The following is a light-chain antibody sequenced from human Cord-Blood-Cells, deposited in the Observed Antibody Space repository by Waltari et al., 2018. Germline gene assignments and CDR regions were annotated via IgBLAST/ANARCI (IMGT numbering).Light chain of an antibody. V-gene: IGLV2-8*01. CDR3: SSYAGSNNYV. CDR1: SIDVGGHNY. J-gene: IGLJ1*01. Sequence: QSALTQPPSASGSPGQSVTIACPATSIDVGGHNYVSWYQQHPGKAPKRMIYEVSKRPSGFPDRFSGSKSGNTASLTVSGLQAEDEADYYCSSYAGSNNYVFGTGTKVTVL. CDR2: EVS.